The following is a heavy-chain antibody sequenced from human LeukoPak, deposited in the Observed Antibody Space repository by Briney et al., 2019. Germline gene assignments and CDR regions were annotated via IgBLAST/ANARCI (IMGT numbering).Heavy chain of an antibody. CDR1: GFTFSSYA. Sequence: GRSLRLSCAASGFTFSSYAMHWVRQAPGKGLEWVAVISYDGSNKYYADSVKGRFTISRDNSKNTLYLQMNSLRAEDTAVYYCAKSDAFDIWGQGTMVTVSS. CDR3: AKSDAFDI. CDR2: ISYDGSNK. V-gene: IGHV3-30*04. J-gene: IGHJ3*02.